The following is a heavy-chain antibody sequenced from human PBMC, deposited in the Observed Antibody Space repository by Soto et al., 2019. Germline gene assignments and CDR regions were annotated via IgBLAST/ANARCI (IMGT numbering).Heavy chain of an antibody. CDR2: IKQDGSEK. V-gene: IGHV3-7*01. CDR3: ARDMGGFWSGYSEGGFDF. D-gene: IGHD3-3*01. J-gene: IGHJ4*02. CDR1: GFTFTNYW. Sequence: GSLRLSCAASGFTFTNYWMSWVRQAPGKGLEWVANIKQDGSEKYYADSAKGRFIISRDNAKTSMYLQMTSLRAEDTAVYYCARDMGGFWSGYSEGGFDFWGQRNPVTVSS.